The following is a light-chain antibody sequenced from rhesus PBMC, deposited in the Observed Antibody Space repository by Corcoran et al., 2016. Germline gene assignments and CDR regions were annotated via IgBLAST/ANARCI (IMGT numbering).Light chain of an antibody. CDR2: YAS. CDR3: QQYNSDPYS. J-gene: IGKJ2*01. V-gene: IGKV1-37*01. Sequence: DIQMTQSPSSLSASVGDRVTITCRASQGIRSFLAWYQQKPGKAPKPLIHYASKLESGVHSRFSGSGSGTDFTLTISSLHPEDFATYYCQQYNSDPYSFGQGTKVEIK. CDR1: QGIRSF.